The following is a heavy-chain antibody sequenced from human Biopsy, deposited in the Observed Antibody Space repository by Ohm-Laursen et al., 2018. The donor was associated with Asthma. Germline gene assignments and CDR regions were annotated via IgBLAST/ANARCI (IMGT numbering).Heavy chain of an antibody. V-gene: IGHV3-33*01. CDR3: ARDVMEWYLPAFDF. Sequence: RSLRLSCAASGFSFSSYAMHWVRQAPGKGLEWLALIWYDGINKFYADSVKGRITVSRDQSKSTLYLQINSLRADDTAVYYCARDVMEWYLPAFDFWGQGTLVTVSS. CDR1: GFSFSSYA. CDR2: IWYDGINK. J-gene: IGHJ4*02. D-gene: IGHD3-3*01.